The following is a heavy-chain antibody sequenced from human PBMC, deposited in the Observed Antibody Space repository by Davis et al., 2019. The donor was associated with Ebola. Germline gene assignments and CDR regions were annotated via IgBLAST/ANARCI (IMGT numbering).Heavy chain of an antibody. CDR1: GYTFSNHW. CDR2: IYVGDSDT. CDR3: ARPSDSSGYKIDY. J-gene: IGHJ4*02. Sequence: GESLKISCKGSGYTFSNHWIGWVRQMPGKSLEWMGVIYVGDSDTRYSPSFQGQVTISADKFISTAYLQWSSLKASDTATYYCARPSDSSGYKIDYWGQGTPVTVSS. D-gene: IGHD3-22*01. V-gene: IGHV5-51*01.